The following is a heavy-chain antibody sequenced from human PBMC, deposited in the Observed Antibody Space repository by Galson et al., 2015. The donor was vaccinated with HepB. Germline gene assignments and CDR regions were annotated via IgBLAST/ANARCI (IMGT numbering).Heavy chain of an antibody. V-gene: IGHV4-34*01. CDR1: GGSVSDYS. J-gene: IGHJ5*02. CDR3: ARSYSKSSWGWFDP. CDR2: INQSGGT. D-gene: IGHD6-6*01. Sequence: SETLSLTCAVYGGSVSDYSWNWIRQPPGKGLEWTGEINQSGGTNYNPSLKSRITISVDMSKNQFSLKLSSVTAADTAVYYCARSYSKSSWGWFDPWGQGTPITVSS.